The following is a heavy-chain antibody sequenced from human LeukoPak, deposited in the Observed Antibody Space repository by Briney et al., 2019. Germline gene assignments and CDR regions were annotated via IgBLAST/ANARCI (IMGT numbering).Heavy chain of an antibody. J-gene: IGHJ5*02. CDR3: ARDVSYGSAPNWFDP. D-gene: IGHD3-10*01. CDR1: GGTFSSYA. Sequence: SVKVSCKASGGTFSSYAISWVRQAPGQGLEWMGGIIPIFGTANYAQKFQGRVTITADESTSTAYMELSSLRSEDTAVYYCARDVSYGSAPNWFDPWGQGTLVIVSS. V-gene: IGHV1-69*01. CDR2: IIPIFGTA.